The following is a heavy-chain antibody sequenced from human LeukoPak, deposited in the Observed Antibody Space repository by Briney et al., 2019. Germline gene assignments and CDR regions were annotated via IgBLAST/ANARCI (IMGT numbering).Heavy chain of an antibody. CDR1: GFTFDDYA. V-gene: IGHV3-9*01. CDR3: AKARGSSSWFDY. J-gene: IGHJ4*02. D-gene: IGHD6-13*01. CDR2: ISWSSGSI. Sequence: QPGGSLRLSCAASGFTFDDYAMHWVRQAPGKGLEWVSGISWSSGSIGYADSVKGRFTISRDNAKNSLYLQMNSLRAEDTALYYCAKARGSSSWFDYWGQGTLVTVSS.